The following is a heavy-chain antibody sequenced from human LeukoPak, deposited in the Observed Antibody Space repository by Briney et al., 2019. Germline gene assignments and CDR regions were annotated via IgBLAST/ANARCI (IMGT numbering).Heavy chain of an antibody. J-gene: IGHJ4*02. Sequence: GASVKVSCKASGGTFSSYAISWVRQAPGQGLEWMGGIIPIFGTANYAQKFQGRVTITADESTSTAYMELSSLRSEDTAVYYCARGLYSSSWTTFDYWGQGTLVTVSS. CDR3: ARGLYSSSWTTFDY. CDR1: GGTFSSYA. CDR2: IIPIFGTA. D-gene: IGHD6-13*01. V-gene: IGHV1-69*01.